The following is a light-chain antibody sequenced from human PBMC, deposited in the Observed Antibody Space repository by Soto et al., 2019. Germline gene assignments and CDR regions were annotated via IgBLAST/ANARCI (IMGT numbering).Light chain of an antibody. CDR3: QQRGNRPPWT. Sequence: ENVLTQSPGTLSLSPGERATVSCRASQSVSSSYLAWYQHKPGQAPRFLIYDASNRATGIPARFSGSGSGTDFTLTISSLEPEDFAVYYCQQRGNRPPWTFGQGTKVDIK. CDR1: QSVSSSY. V-gene: IGKV3D-20*02. J-gene: IGKJ1*01. CDR2: DAS.